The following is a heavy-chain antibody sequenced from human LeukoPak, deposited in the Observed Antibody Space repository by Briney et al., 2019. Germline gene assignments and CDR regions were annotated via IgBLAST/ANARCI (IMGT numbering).Heavy chain of an antibody. CDR1: DGSISSYY. CDR3: ARHSDSGYDMRARDWFDP. J-gene: IGHJ5*02. D-gene: IGHD5-12*01. CDR2: FDYSASI. V-gene: IGHV4-59*08. Sequence: PSEPLSLTCTVPDGSISSYYWSWIRQPPGKGLEWMGYFDYSASINYNPSLKSRATLSVDTSTNQFSLKLSSVTSADTAVYYCARHSDSGYDMRARDWFDPWGQGTLVTVSS.